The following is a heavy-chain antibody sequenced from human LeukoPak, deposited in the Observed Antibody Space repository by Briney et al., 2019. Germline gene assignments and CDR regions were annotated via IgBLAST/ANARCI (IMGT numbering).Heavy chain of an antibody. CDR1: KFTFSSYG. V-gene: IGHV3-30*03. CDR3: ARMYSSGSPRDFDY. D-gene: IGHD6-19*01. CDR2: ISYDGSNK. J-gene: IGHJ4*02. Sequence: GGSLRLSCAASKFTFSSYGMHWVRQAPGKGLEWVAVISYDGSNKYYADSVKGRFTISRDNSKNTLYLQMNSLRAEDTAVYYCARMYSSGSPRDFDYWGQGTLVTVSS.